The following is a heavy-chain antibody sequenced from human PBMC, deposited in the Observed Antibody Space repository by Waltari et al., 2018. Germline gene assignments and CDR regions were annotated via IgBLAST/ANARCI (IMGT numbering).Heavy chain of an antibody. CDR3: ARDQLIDCSSTSCYTLYYYYGMDV. CDR2: ISSSSSTI. CDR1: GFTFSSYS. J-gene: IGHJ6*02. D-gene: IGHD2-2*02. V-gene: IGHV3-48*01. Sequence: EVQLVESGGGLVQPGGSLRLSCAASGFTFSSYSMNWVRQAPGKGLEWVSYISSSSSTIYYADSVKGRFTISRDNAKNSLYLQMNSLRAEDTAVYYCARDQLIDCSSTSCYTLYYYYGMDVWGQGTTVTVSS.